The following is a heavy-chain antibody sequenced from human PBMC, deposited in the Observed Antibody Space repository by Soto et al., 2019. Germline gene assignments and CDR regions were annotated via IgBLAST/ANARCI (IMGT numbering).Heavy chain of an antibody. D-gene: IGHD3-22*01. J-gene: IGHJ4*02. Sequence: RQTTGKGLEWVSVIYSGGSTYYADSVKGRFTISRDNSKNTLYLQMNSLRAEDTAVYYCARSSRHYYDSSGYYYAPFDYWGQGTLVTGSP. CDR3: ARSSRHYYDSSGYYYAPFDY. CDR2: IYSGGST. V-gene: IGHV3-53*01.